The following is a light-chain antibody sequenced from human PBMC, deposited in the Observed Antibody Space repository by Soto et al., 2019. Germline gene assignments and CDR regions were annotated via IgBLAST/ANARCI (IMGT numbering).Light chain of an antibody. CDR3: SSYTSSSTPDV. Sequence: QSALTQPASVSGSPGQSITISCTGTSSDVGGYNYVSWYQHHPGKAPKLMIYEVSNRPSEVSNRFSGSKSGNTASLTISGLQAEDEADYYCSSYTSSSTPDVFGTGTKLTVL. J-gene: IGLJ1*01. CDR2: EVS. V-gene: IGLV2-14*01. CDR1: SSDVGGYNY.